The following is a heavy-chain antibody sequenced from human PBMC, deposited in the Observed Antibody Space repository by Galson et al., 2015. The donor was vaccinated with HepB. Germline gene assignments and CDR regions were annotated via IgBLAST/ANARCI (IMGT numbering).Heavy chain of an antibody. D-gene: IGHD1-1*01. J-gene: IGHJ5*02. CDR3: ARGEQLERPRNWFDP. Sequence: LRLSCAASGFTFSSYSMNWVRQAPGKGLEWVSYISSSSSTIYYADSVKGRFTISRDNAKNSLYLQMNSLRDEDTAVYYCARGEQLERPRNWFDPWGQGTLVTVSS. CDR2: ISSSSSTI. CDR1: GFTFSSYS. V-gene: IGHV3-48*02.